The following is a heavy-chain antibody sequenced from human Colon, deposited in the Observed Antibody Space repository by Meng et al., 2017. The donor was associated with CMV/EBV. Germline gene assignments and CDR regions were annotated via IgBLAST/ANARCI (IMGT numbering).Heavy chain of an antibody. Sequence: GESLKISCATSGFIFSDNGMHWLRQAPGKGLEWVAFIRFDETDGYYARSVRGRFTISRDNSKNTLSLQMNSLRAEDTAVYYCAKGPIASGHDLVLGKCGGDCLDYWGQGTLVTVSS. D-gene: IGHD2-21*01. CDR1: GFIFSDNG. CDR2: IRFDETDG. J-gene: IGHJ4*02. CDR3: AKGPIASGHDLVLGKCGGDCLDY. V-gene: IGHV3-30*02.